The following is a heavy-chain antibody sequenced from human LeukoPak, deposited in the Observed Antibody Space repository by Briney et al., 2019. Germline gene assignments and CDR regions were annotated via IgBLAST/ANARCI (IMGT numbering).Heavy chain of an antibody. J-gene: IGHJ4*02. CDR3: ARDLSPNYYDSSGYYLDY. CDR1: GGTFSSYA. D-gene: IGHD3-22*01. V-gene: IGHV1-69*06. Sequence: GASVKVSCKASGGTFSSYAISWVRQAPGQGLEWMGGIIPIFGTANYAQKFQGRVTITADKSTSTAYMELSSLRSEDTAVYYCARDLSPNYYDSSGYYLDYWGQGTLVTVSS. CDR2: IIPIFGTA.